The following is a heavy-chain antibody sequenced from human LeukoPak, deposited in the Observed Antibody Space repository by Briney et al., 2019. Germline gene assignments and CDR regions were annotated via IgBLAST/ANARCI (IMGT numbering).Heavy chain of an antibody. CDR2: IYYSGST. V-gene: IGHV4-39*01. J-gene: IGHJ4*02. Sequence: SETLSLTCTVSGGSISSSSYYWGWIRQPPGKGLEWIGSIYYSGSTYYNPSLKSRVTISVDTSKNQFSLKLSSVTAADTAVYYCARGYCSSTSCRGFFDYWGQGTLVTASS. CDR3: ARGYCSSTSCRGFFDY. D-gene: IGHD2-2*01. CDR1: GGSISSSSYY.